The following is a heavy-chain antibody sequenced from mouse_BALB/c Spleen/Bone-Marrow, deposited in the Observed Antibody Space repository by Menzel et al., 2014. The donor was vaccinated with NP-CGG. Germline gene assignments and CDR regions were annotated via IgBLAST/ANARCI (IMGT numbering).Heavy chain of an antibody. V-gene: IGHV5-17*02. CDR3: TRGGNWDDFDV. CDR1: GFTFSSFG. D-gene: IGHD4-1*01. J-gene: IGHJ1*01. CDR2: ISSGSTAI. Sequence: EVKVVESGGGLVQPGGSRKLSCAASGFTFSSFGMHWVRQAPEKGLEWVAYISSGSTAIFYADTVKGRFTISRDNPKNTLFLQMTSLRSEDTAMYYCTRGGNWDDFDVWGAETTVTVSS.